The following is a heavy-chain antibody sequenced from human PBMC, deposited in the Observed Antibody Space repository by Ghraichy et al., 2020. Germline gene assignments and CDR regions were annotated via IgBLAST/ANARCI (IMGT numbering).Heavy chain of an antibody. CDR2: IKQDGNEK. V-gene: IGHV3-7*01. CDR3: ARVDPRRGYYMDV. CDR1: GFTFSIYW. Sequence: GGSLRLSCAASGFTFSIYWMSWVRQAPGKGLEWVANIKQDGNEKYYVDSVKGRFTISRDNAKNSLYLQMNSLRAEDTAVYYCARVDPRRGYYMDVWGKGTTVTVSS. J-gene: IGHJ6*03. D-gene: IGHD1-14*01.